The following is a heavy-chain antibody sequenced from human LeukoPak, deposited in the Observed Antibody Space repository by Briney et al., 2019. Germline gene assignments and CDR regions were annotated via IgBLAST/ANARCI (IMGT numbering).Heavy chain of an antibody. D-gene: IGHD2-2*01. CDR3: ARPPSYCSSNSCSLAY. J-gene: IGHJ4*02. CDR2: IYYNGDT. V-gene: IGHV4-39*01. CDR1: GDSISRSNYY. Sequence: TSETLSLTCTVSGDSISRSNYYWGWTRQPPGKGLEWIGNIYYNGDTYYNPSLKSRVTISVDTSKNHFSLKVTSVTAADTAVYYCARPPSYCSSNSCSLAYWGQGTLVTVSS.